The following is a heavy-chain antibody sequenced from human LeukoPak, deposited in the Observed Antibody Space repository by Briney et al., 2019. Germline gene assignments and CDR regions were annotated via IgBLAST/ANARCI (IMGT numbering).Heavy chain of an antibody. V-gene: IGHV1-3*01. D-gene: IGHD6-13*01. CDR2: INAGNGNT. CDR1: GYTFTSYA. CDR3: ARWAGWGIAAVGCDY. J-gene: IGHJ4*02. Sequence: ASVKVSCKASGYTFTSYAMHWVRQAPGQRLEWMGWINAGNGNTKYSQKFQGRVTITRDTSASTAYMELSSLRSEDTAVYYCARWAGWGIAAVGCDYWGQGTLVTVSS.